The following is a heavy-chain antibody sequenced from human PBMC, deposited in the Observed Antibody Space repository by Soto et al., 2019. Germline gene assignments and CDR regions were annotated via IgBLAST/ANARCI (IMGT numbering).Heavy chain of an antibody. D-gene: IGHD3-9*01. V-gene: IGHV4-39*01. CDR3: ARLDDILTGYYKGGMDV. CDR2: IYYSGST. J-gene: IGHJ6*02. CDR1: GGSISSSSYY. Sequence: SETLSLTCTVSGGSISSSSYYWGWIRQPPGKGLEWIGSIYYSGSTYYNPSLKSRVTISVDTSKNQFSLKLSSVTAADTAVYYCARLDDILTGYYKGGMDVWGQGTTVTVSS.